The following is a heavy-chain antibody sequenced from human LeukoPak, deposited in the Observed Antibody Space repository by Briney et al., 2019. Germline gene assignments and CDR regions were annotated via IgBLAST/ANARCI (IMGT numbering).Heavy chain of an antibody. CDR1: GFTLSTYG. Sequence: HPGGSLRLSCAASGFTLSTYGMHWVRQAPGKGLEWVAFIRYDGSNKYYADSVKPRFTISRDNSKNTLYLQMNSLRAEDTPVYYCAKIAAANCGGDCYSGAYYFDYWGQGTLVTVSS. D-gene: IGHD2-21*02. CDR2: IRYDGSNK. CDR3: AKIAAANCGGDCYSGAYYFDY. V-gene: IGHV3-30*02. J-gene: IGHJ4*02.